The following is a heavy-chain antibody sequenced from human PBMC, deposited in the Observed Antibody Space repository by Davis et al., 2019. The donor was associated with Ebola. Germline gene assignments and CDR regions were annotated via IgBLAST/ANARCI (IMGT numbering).Heavy chain of an antibody. D-gene: IGHD3-10*01. CDR3: ARRYYGPGWFDP. J-gene: IGHJ5*02. Sequence: ASVKVSCKASGYTFISYYMHWVRQAPGQGLEWMGIINPSGCSTSYAQKFQGRVTMTRDTSTSTVYMELSSLRSEDTAVYYCARRYYGPGWFDPWGQGTLVTVSS. V-gene: IGHV1-46*01. CDR1: GYTFISYY. CDR2: INPSGCST.